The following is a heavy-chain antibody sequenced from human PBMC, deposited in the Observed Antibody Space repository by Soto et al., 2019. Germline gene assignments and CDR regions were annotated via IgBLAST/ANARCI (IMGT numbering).Heavy chain of an antibody. Sequence: KAGGSLRLSCAASGFTFSSYSMNWVRQAPGKGLEWVSSISSSSSYIYYADSVKGRFTISRDNAKNSLYLQMNSLRAEDTAVYYCARDSVGVEYSGLFDYWGQGTLVTVSS. CDR2: ISSSSSYI. J-gene: IGHJ4*02. CDR3: ARDSVGVEYSGLFDY. V-gene: IGHV3-21*01. CDR1: GFTFSSYS. D-gene: IGHD6-6*01.